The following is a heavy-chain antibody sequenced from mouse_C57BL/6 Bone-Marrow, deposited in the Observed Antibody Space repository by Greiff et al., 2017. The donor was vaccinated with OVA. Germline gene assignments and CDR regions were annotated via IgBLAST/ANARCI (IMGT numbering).Heavy chain of an antibody. Sequence: QVTLKESGPGILQPSQTLSLTCSFSGFSLSTFGMGVGWIRQPSGKGLEWLAHIWWDDDKYYNPALKSRLTIYKDTTKTQVFLKIANVDTADTATYYCARIAFCGNRAWFAYWGQGTLVTVSA. CDR1: GFSLSTFGMG. D-gene: IGHD2-1*01. V-gene: IGHV8-8*01. CDR2: IWWDDDK. J-gene: IGHJ3*01. CDR3: ARIAFCGNRAWFAY.